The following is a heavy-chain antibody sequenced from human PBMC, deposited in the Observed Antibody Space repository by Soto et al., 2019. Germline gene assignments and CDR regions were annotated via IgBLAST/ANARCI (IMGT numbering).Heavy chain of an antibody. CDR2: ISSSGSTI. D-gene: IGHD1-26*01. J-gene: IGHJ4*02. Sequence: EVQLVESGGGLVQPGGSLRLSCAASGFIFSSYEMNWVRQAPGKGLEWVSHISSSGSTIYYADSVKGRFTISRDNTKNSLYLQMNRLRADDTAVYYCARGVGPTAWGYWGQGTLVTVSS. CDR1: GFIFSSYE. CDR3: ARGVGPTAWGY. V-gene: IGHV3-48*03.